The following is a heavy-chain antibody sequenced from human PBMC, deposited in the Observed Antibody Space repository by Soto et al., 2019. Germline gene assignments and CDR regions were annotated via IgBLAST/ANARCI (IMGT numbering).Heavy chain of an antibody. Sequence: QLQLQESGSRLVKPSQTLSLTCAVSGGSISRAGYSWSWIRQSPGKGLEWIGYIYNSGSTFYNPSLKSRLTTSVDRSKNQLSLQLNSVTAADTAVYYCASSRVVTTYFDYWGQGTLVTVSS. J-gene: IGHJ4*02. D-gene: IGHD2-21*02. V-gene: IGHV4-30-2*06. CDR3: ASSRVVTTYFDY. CDR1: GGSISRAGYS. CDR2: IYNSGST.